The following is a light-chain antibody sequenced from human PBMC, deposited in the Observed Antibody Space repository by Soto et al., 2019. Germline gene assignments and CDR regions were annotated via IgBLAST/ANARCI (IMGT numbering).Light chain of an antibody. CDR1: QSVSSSY. Sequence: EIVLTQSPGTLSLSPGEGATLSCRASQSVSSSYLAWYQHKPGQAPRLLIYGASSRATGIPDRFSGSGSGTDFTLTITRLEPEDFAVYYCQQYGSSPETFGQGTKLEIK. CDR3: QQYGSSPET. V-gene: IGKV3-20*01. CDR2: GAS. J-gene: IGKJ2*01.